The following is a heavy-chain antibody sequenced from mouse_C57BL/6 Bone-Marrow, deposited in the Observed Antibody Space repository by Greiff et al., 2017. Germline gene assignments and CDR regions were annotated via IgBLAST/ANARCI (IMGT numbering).Heavy chain of an antibody. D-gene: IGHD1-1*01. Sequence: QVQLKQPGAELVKPGASVKMSCKASGYTFTSYWITWVKQRPGQGLEWIGDIYPGSGSTNYNEKFKSKATLTVDTSSSTAYMQLSSLTSEDSAVYYCAHYYGSSQEFAYWGQGTLVTVSA. J-gene: IGHJ3*01. CDR3: AHYYGSSQEFAY. CDR1: GYTFTSYW. V-gene: IGHV1-55*01. CDR2: IYPGSGST.